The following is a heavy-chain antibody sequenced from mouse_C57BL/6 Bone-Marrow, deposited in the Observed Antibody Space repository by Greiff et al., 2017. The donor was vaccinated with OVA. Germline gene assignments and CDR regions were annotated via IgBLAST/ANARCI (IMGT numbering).Heavy chain of an antibody. V-gene: IGHV1-61*01. CDR2: IYPSDNET. D-gene: IGHD1-1*01. Sequence: QVQLQQPGAELVRPGSSVKLSCKASGYTFTSYWMDWVKQRPVQGLEWIGNIYPSDNETHYNQKFKDKATLTVDKSSSTAYMQLSSLTSEDSAVYYCARGGIYYYGSSYWGQGTTLTVSS. CDR3: ARGGIYYYGSSY. J-gene: IGHJ2*01. CDR1: GYTFTSYW.